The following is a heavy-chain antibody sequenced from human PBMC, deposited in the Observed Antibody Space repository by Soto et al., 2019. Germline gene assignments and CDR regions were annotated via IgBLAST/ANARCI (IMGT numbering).Heavy chain of an antibody. CDR2: ISSDGKNK. CDR1: GFTFSSYG. J-gene: IGHJ4*02. CDR3: AKDLTRADGDYTAPFDY. Sequence: QVQLVESGGGVVQPGRSLRLSCAASGFTFSSYGMHWVRQAPGKGLEWVAVISSDGKNKFYADSVKGRLTISRDNSKNTLCLQMNSLGAADRAMYYCAKDLTRADGDYTAPFDYWGQGTLVTVSS. D-gene: IGHD4-17*01. V-gene: IGHV3-30*18.